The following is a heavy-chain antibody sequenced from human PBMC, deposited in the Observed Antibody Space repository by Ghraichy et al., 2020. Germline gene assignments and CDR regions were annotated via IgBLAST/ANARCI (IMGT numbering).Heavy chain of an antibody. Sequence: SQTLSLTCTVSGGSISTFYWSWIRQPPGKGLEWIGYIYHSGSTNYNPSLKTQVTISLDTSKNQFSLKLSSVTAADTAVYYCTRMNPLFDFWSGYYFDSWGQGTLVSVSS. J-gene: IGHJ4*02. D-gene: IGHD3-3*01. V-gene: IGHV4-59*01. CDR2: IYHSGST. CDR1: GGSISTFY. CDR3: TRMNPLFDFWSGYYFDS.